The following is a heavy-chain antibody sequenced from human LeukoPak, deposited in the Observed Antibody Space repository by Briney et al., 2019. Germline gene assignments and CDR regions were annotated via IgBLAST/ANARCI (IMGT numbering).Heavy chain of an antibody. CDR3: TSYPTTVTKYYFDY. CDR1: GFTFSGSA. V-gene: IGHV3-73*01. CDR2: IRTKANSYAT. Sequence: PGGSLTLSCAASGFTFSGSAMHWVRQASGKGLEWVGRIRTKANSYATVYAASVNGRFTISRDDSKNTAYLQMSSLKTEDTAVYYCTSYPTTVTKYYFDYWGQGTLVTVSS. J-gene: IGHJ4*02. D-gene: IGHD4-17*01.